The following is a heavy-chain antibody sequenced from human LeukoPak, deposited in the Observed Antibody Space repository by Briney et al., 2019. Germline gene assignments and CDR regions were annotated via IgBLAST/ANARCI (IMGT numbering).Heavy chain of an antibody. D-gene: IGHD6-19*01. CDR1: GGSIGSYY. CDR2: IYYSGST. V-gene: IGHV4-59*01. CDR3: ARGGWYPESFQH. J-gene: IGHJ1*01. Sequence: SETLSLTCTVSGGSIGSYYWSWIRQPPGKGLEWIGYIYYSGSTNYNPSLKSRVTISVDTSENQFSLKLSSVTAADTAVYYCARGGWYPESFQHWGQGALVTVSS.